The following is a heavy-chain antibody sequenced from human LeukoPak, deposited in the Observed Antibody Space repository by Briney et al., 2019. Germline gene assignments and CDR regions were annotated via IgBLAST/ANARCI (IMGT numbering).Heavy chain of an antibody. CDR1: VYTFVSHG. J-gene: IGHJ6*02. CDR3: ARDYRDTAMDFYGMDV. D-gene: IGHD5-18*01. CDR2: ISAHNGRT. V-gene: IGHV1-18*01. Sequence: ASVKVSCTGSVYTFVSHGFSWVRQAPGQGLEWMGCISAHNGRTNYSQKFQGSVTMTTDTSTSTTYMELRSLRSDDTAVYFCARDYRDTAMDFYGMDVWGQGTTVTVSS.